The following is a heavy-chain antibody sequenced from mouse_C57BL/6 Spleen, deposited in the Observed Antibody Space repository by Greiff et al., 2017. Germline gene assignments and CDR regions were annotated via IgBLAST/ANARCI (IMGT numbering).Heavy chain of an antibody. CDR2: ISSGSSTI. CDR3: AGMNYEVDY. CDR1: GFTFSDYG. V-gene: IGHV5-17*01. D-gene: IGHD1-1*01. J-gene: IGHJ2*01. Sequence: DVKLVESGGGLVKPGGSLKLSCAASGFTFSDYGMHWVRQAPEKGLEWVAYISSGSSTIYYADTVKGRFTISRDNANNTLFLQMTSLRSEDTAMYYCAGMNYEVDYWGQGTTLTVSS.